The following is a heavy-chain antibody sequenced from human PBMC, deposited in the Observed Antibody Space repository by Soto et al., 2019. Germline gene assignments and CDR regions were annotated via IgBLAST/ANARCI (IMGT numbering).Heavy chain of an antibody. CDR3: ARASDYSNTTGDFDD. D-gene: IGHD4-4*01. CDR1: GGSISSYY. J-gene: IGHJ4*02. V-gene: IGHV4-59*08. Sequence: PSETLSLTCTVSGGSISSYYWSWIRQPPGKGLEWIGYIYYSGSTNYNPSLKSRVTISVDTSKNQFSLKLSSVTAADTAVYYCARASDYSNTTGDFDDWGQGTRVNVAS. CDR2: IYYSGST.